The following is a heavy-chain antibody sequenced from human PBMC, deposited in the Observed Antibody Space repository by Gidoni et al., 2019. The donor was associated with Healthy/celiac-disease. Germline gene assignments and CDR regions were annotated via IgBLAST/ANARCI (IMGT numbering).Heavy chain of an antibody. J-gene: IGHJ6*02. CDR3: ARHGRDVVVVAATPDYYYYGMDV. CDR1: GYSFTSYW. D-gene: IGHD2-15*01. CDR2: IYPGDSDT. V-gene: IGHV5-51*01. Sequence: EVQLVQSGAEVKKPGESLKISCKGSGYSFTSYWIGWVRQMPGKGLEWMGIIYPGDSDTRYSPSFQGQVTISADKSISTAYLQWSSLKASDTAMYYCARHGRDVVVVAATPDYYYYGMDVWGQGTTVTVSS.